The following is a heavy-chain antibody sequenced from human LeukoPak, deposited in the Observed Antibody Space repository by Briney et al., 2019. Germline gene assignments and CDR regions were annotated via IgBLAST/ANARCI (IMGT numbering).Heavy chain of an antibody. D-gene: IGHD3-10*01. CDR2: FYSGGST. CDR3: ARGRSGANDY. J-gene: IGHJ4*02. Sequence: SGGSLRLSCAASGFIVSSTYMSWVRQAPGKGLEWVSVFYSGGSTYYADSVKDRFTILRDNSKNTVYLQMNSLRAEDTAVYYCARGRSGANDYWGQGTLVTVSS. V-gene: IGHV3-66*01. CDR1: GFIVSSTY.